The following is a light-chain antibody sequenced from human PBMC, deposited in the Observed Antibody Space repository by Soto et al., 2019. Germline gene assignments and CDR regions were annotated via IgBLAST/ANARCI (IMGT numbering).Light chain of an antibody. CDR3: QHYGNSRYS. V-gene: IGKV3-20*01. J-gene: IGKJ2*03. CDR1: QSVSTNS. Sequence: EVVLTQSPGTLSLSPGERATLSCRASQSVSTNSLAWYQQKPGRAPSLLIYGATSRATGIPDRFSASASGTDFPLTISRLEPDDFAVYYCQHYGNSRYSFGQGTKLEIK. CDR2: GAT.